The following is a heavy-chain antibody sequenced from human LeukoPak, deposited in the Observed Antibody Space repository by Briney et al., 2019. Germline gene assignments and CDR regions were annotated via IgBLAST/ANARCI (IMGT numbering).Heavy chain of an antibody. V-gene: IGHV4-30-2*01. J-gene: IGHJ5*02. Sequence: SETLSLTCTVSGGSISSGGYYWSWIRQPPGRGLEWIGYIYHSGSTYYNPSLKSRVTISVDRSKNQFSLKLSSVTAADTAVYYCARGVAHPGTHGDWFDPWGQGTLVTVSS. D-gene: IGHD4-17*01. CDR1: GGSISSGGYY. CDR2: IYHSGST. CDR3: ARGVAHPGTHGDWFDP.